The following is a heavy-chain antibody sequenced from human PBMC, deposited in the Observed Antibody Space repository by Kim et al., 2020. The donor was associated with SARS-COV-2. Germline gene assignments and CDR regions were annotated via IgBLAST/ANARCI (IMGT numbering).Heavy chain of an antibody. Sequence: SETLSLTCTVSGGSIISTNHHWAWIRQSPGKSLEWIGSIYYAGNTYYNPSLNSRVTISVDTSKNQFSLRLSSVTAADTAVFYCARHAGMYLSSWFDPWG. CDR1: GGSIISTNHH. J-gene: IGHJ5*02. V-gene: IGHV4-39*01. D-gene: IGHD2-2*01. CDR2: IYYAGNT. CDR3: ARHAGMYLSSWFDP.